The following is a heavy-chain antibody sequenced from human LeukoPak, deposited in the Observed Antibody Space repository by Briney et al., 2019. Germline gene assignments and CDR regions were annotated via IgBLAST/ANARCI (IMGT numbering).Heavy chain of an antibody. CDR1: GFNFGDYA. V-gene: IGHV3-49*04. J-gene: IGHJ4*02. Sequence: GGSLRLSCSASGFNFGDYAMGWVRQAPGKGLDWVGFIRSKTYGVTTEYAASVRGRFTISRDDSKSIDYLQMNSLGIEDTAVYYCTRRSDYDYFDYWGQGTLVTVSS. CDR2: IRSKTYGVTT. D-gene: IGHD3-16*01. CDR3: TRRSDYDYFDY.